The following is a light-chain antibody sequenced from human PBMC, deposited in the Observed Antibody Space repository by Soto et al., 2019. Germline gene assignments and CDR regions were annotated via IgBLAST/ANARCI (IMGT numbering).Light chain of an antibody. CDR3: QQSYSPPLT. V-gene: IGKV1-39*01. CDR2: AAS. CDR1: QSISTY. J-gene: IGKJ4*01. Sequence: DIQMTQSPSSLSASVGDRVTITCRASQSISTYLHWYRQKPGKAPKLLIFAASTLHSRVPSRFSGSGSGTDFTLTISNLQSEDFATYCGQQSYSPPLTVGGGTKVEFK.